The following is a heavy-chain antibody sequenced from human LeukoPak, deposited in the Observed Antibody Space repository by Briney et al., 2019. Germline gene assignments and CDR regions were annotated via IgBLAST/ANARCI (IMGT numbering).Heavy chain of an antibody. V-gene: IGHV1-18*01. D-gene: IGHD6-13*01. CDR1: GYTFTSYG. J-gene: IGHJ4*02. CDR2: ISGYNGKT. CDR3: ATGELGGSSWYGPGHALFGALFDY. Sequence: ASVKVSCKASGYTFTSYGISWVRQAPGQGLEWMGWISGYNGKTNYAQKLLGRFTMTTDTSTDTAYMELSSLRSEDTAVYYCATGELGGSSWYGPGHALFGALFDYWGQGTLVTVSS.